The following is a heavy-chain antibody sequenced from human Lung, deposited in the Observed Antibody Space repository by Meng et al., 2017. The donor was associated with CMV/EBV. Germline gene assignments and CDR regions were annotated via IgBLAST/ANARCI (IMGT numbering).Heavy chain of an antibody. Sequence: GSLRLSCAASGFTFSNAWMSWVRQAPGKGLEWVGRIKRTADGGTRDDAAPVRGIFTISRDDSKNTLYLQMNRLTTEDTAVYSSTTAGANYEPDYWGQGTLVTVSS. CDR3: TTAGANYEPDY. D-gene: IGHD3-22*01. V-gene: IGHV3-15*01. CDR1: GFTFSNAW. J-gene: IGHJ4*02. CDR2: IKRTADGGTR.